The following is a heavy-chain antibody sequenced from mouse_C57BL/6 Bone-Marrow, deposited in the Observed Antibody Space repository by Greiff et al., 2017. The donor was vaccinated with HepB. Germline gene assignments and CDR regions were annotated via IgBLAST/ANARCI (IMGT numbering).Heavy chain of an antibody. CDR1: GYTFTSYW. V-gene: IGHV1-52*01. CDR2: IDPSDSET. Sequence: QVQLQQSGAELVRPGSSVKLSCKASGYTFTSYWMHWVKQRPIQGLEWIGNIDPSDSETHYNQKFKDKATLTVDKSSSTAYMQLSSLTSEDSAVYYCARGGSNWFAYWGQGTLVTVSA. CDR3: ARGGSNWFAY. D-gene: IGHD1-1*01. J-gene: IGHJ3*01.